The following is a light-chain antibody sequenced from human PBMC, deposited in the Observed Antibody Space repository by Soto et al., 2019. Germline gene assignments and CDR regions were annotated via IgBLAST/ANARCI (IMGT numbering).Light chain of an antibody. J-gene: IGKJ4*01. CDR1: QGISDY. Sequence: DIQLTQSPSFLSASVGDRVTITCRASQGISDYLAWYRQEPGKAPKVLIYITSTLQSGVPSRFSGSGSGTEFTLTISSLQPEDSATYYCQQHRSYPLSFGGGTKVEI. V-gene: IGKV1-9*01. CDR2: ITS. CDR3: QQHRSYPLS.